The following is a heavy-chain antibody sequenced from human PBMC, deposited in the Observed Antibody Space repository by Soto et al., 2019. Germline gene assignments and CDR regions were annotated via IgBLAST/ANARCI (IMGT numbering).Heavy chain of an antibody. CDR2: IYYSGST. V-gene: IGHV4-39*01. D-gene: IGHD3-10*01. CDR3: ARRGSGSYSDY. Sequence: SETLSLTCTVSGGSISSSSYYWGWIRQPPGKGLEWIGSIYYSGSTYYNPSLKSRVTISADTSKNQFSLKLSSVTAADTAVYYCARRGSGSYSDYWGQGTLVTVSS. J-gene: IGHJ4*02. CDR1: GGSISSSSYY.